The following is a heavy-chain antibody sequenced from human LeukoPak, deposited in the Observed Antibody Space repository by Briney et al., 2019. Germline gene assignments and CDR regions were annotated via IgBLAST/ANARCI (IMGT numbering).Heavy chain of an antibody. J-gene: IGHJ4*02. D-gene: IGHD3-10*01. V-gene: IGHV1-2*02. CDR1: GYTFTGYY. Sequence: ASVKVSCKASGYTFTGYYIHWLRQAPGQGLAWMGFINPNSGGTNYGQKFQGRVTMTRDTSISTAYMELSSLTSDDTAVYYCARDLEGYHYGSGNYPQWGQGTLITVSS. CDR2: INPNSGGT. CDR3: ARDLEGYHYGSGNYPQ.